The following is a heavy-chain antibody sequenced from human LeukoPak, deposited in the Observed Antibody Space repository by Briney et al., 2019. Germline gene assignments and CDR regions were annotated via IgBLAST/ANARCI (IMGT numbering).Heavy chain of an antibody. CDR3: ARVFVHYYDSSGYYYENWFDP. CDR2: MNPNSGNT. V-gene: IGHV1-8*01. Sequence: ASVKVSCXASGYTFTSYDINWVRQAPGQGLEWMGWMNPNSGNTGYAQKFQGRVTMTRNTSISTAYMELSSLRSEDTAVYYCARVFVHYYDSSGYYYENWFDPWGQGTLVTVSS. D-gene: IGHD3-22*01. J-gene: IGHJ5*02. CDR1: GYTFTSYD.